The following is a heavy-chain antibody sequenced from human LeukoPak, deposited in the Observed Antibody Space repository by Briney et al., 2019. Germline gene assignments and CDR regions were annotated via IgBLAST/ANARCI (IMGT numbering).Heavy chain of an antibody. CDR1: GYTFTGYY. CDR3: AREITLWFGELLAPLSYYYGMDV. Sequence: ASVKVSCKASGYTFTGYYMHWVRQAPGQGLEWMGWTNANSGGTNYAQKLRGRVTMTTDTSTSTAYMELRSLRSDDTAVYYCAREITLWFGELLAPLSYYYGMDVWGQGTTVTVSS. CDR2: TNANSGGT. V-gene: IGHV1-2*02. D-gene: IGHD3-10*01. J-gene: IGHJ6*02.